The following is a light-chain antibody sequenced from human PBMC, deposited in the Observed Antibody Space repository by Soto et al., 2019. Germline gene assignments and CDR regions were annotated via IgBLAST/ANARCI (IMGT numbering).Light chain of an antibody. CDR1: SSNIGAGYD. Sequence: QSVLTQPTSVSGAPGQRVTISCTGNSSNIGAGYDVHWYQQLPGTAPKLLIYGNNNRPSGVPDRFSGSKSGTSASLAITGLQAEDEADYYCQSYDSSLSGSVFGGWTKVTVL. CDR3: QSYDSSLSGSV. V-gene: IGLV1-40*01. J-gene: IGLJ2*01. CDR2: GNN.